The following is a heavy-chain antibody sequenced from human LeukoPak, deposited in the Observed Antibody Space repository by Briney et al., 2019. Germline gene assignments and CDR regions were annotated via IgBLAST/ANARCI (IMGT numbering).Heavy chain of an antibody. J-gene: IGHJ2*01. D-gene: IGHD4-17*01. CDR3: ASTINFGDYVNWYFDL. V-gene: IGHV4-31*03. CDR2: IYYSGST. Sequence: SETLSLTCTVSGGSISSGGYYWSWIRQHPGKGLEWIGYIYYSGSTYYNPSLKGRVTISVDTSKNQFSLKLSSVTAADTAVYYCASTINFGDYVNWYFDLWGRGTLVTVSS. CDR1: GGSISSGGYY.